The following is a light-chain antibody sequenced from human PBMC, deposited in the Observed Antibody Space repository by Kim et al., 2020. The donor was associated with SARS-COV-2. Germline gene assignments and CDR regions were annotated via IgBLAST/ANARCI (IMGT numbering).Light chain of an antibody. CDR1: QGISSA. CDR3: QQFKIYPHT. CDR2: DAS. J-gene: IGKJ4*01. Sequence: AIQLTQSPSSLSASVGDRVTITCRASQGISSALAWYQQRPGKAPNLLIYDASSLESGVPSRFSGSGSGTDFTLTISSLQPEDFATYYCQQFKIYPHTFGGGTKVDIK. V-gene: IGKV1-13*02.